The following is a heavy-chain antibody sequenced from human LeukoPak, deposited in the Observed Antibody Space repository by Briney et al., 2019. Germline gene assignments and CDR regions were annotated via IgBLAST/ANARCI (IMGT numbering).Heavy chain of an antibody. V-gene: IGHV3-21*04. D-gene: IGHD1-26*01. Sequence: GGSLRLSCAASGFSFSSYSMNWVRQAPGKGLEWVSTISSSSSYIYYADSVKGRFTISRDNAKNSLYLQMNSLRAEDTAVYYCARGGSYLSAFDIWGQGTMVTVSS. CDR2: ISSSSSYI. J-gene: IGHJ3*02. CDR3: ARGGSYLSAFDI. CDR1: GFSFSSYS.